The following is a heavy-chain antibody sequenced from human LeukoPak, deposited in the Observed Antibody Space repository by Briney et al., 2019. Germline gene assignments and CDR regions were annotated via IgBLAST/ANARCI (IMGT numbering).Heavy chain of an antibody. Sequence: PGESLRLSCAASGFTFGSYAMSWVRQAPGKGLEWVSGISTSGGSSSYADSVKGRFTISRDNPRNTLYMEMNSLRAEDTALYYCAIMHPYYDGSGYWVQWGQGTQVTVSP. V-gene: IGHV3-23*01. D-gene: IGHD3-22*01. CDR1: GFTFGSYA. CDR3: AIMHPYYDGSGYWVQ. J-gene: IGHJ4*02. CDR2: ISTSGGSS.